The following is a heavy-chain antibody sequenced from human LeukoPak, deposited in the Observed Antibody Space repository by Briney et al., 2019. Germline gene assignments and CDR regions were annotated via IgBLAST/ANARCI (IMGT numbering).Heavy chain of an antibody. V-gene: IGHV3-20*04. D-gene: IGHD2-15*01. CDR2: INWNGGRI. CDR3: ARGYCSSGSCYSPAFDY. Sequence: GGSLRLSCAASGFTFDDYGMSWVRQVPGKGLEWVSGINWNGGRIGYADSVKGRFTISRDNAKNSLYLQMNSLRAEDTALYYCARGYCSSGSCYSPAFDYWGQGTLVTVSS. J-gene: IGHJ4*02. CDR1: GFTFDDYG.